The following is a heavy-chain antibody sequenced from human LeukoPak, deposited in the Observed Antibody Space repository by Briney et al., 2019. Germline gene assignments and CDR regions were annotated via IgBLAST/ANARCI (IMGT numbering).Heavy chain of an antibody. CDR3: ARDGGITVAADDY. CDR1: GYTFTNYG. V-gene: IGHV1-18*01. CDR2: ISAYNGNT. Sequence: ASVKVSCKASGYTFTNYGFSWVRQAPGHGLEWMGWISAYNGNTNYAQKLQGRVTMTTDTSTSTAYMELRSLRFDDTAEYYCARDGGITVAADDYWGQEPWSPSPQ. J-gene: IGHJ4*01. D-gene: IGHD6-19*01.